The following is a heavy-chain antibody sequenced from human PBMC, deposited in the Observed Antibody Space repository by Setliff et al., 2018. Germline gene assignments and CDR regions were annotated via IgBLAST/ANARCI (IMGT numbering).Heavy chain of an antibody. CDR3: AREGVDTRSSTDYRYYMDV. V-gene: IGHV1-69*05. J-gene: IGHJ6*03. CDR2: TIPIFGST. D-gene: IGHD5-18*01. Sequence: SVKVSCKASGYIFNTFGISWVRRAPGQGLEWMGGTIPIFGSTNYAQKFQDRVTIITDESTSTAYMELSSLRTEDTAVYYCAREGVDTRSSTDYRYYMDVWGKGTTVTVSS. CDR1: GYIFNTFG.